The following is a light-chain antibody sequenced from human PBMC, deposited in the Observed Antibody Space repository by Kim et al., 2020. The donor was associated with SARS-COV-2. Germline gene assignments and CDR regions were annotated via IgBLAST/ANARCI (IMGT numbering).Light chain of an antibody. CDR1: SSDIGGYNY. J-gene: IGLJ3*02. CDR2: EVS. V-gene: IGLV2-8*01. CDR3: CSYAANNNVV. Sequence: QSVLTQPPSASGSPGQSVTISCTGTSSDIGGYNYVSWYQQHPGKVPKLMIYEVSKRPSGVPDRFSGSKSGNTASLTVSGLQAEDEADYYCCSYAANNNVVFGGGTKVTVL.